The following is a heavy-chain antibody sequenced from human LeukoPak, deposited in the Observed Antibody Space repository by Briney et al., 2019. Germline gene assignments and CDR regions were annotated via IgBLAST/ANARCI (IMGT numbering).Heavy chain of an antibody. CDR2: VQPDGSAK. J-gene: IGHJ1*01. Sequence: GGPLRLSCAASGFSVRSNWMNWVPQAPGKGLEWVAHVQPDGSAKIYADSVKGRFTISRDNAKDSVYLQMNSLRVEDTAVYYCARDFFGWSSLGHWGQGTLVTVSS. V-gene: IGHV3-7*01. CDR1: GFSVRSNW. CDR3: ARDFFGWSSLGH. D-gene: IGHD6-19*01.